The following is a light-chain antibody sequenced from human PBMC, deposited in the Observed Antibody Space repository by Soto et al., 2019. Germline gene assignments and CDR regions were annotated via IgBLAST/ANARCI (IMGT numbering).Light chain of an antibody. CDR2: SAS. J-gene: IGKJ1*01. Sequence: ETVLTQSPDTLSPSPGETATLSCRASQTFSSTYLAWYQQKPGHPPRLLIYSASTRATGIPDRFSGSGSGTDFTLTIRRLEPEDFAVYYCKHYGSSPWTFGQGTKVDI. CDR1: QTFSSTY. V-gene: IGKV3-20*01. CDR3: KHYGSSPWT.